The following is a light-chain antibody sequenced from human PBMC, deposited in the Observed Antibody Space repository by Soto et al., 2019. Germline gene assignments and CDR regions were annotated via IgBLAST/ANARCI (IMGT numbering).Light chain of an antibody. J-gene: IGLJ3*02. CDR3: CSYARGRIWV. V-gene: IGLV2-23*01. CDR2: EAN. Sequence: QAVVTQPASVSGSPGQSINISCTGTSNDVGSYDLVSWYQLHPGKAPKLVIYEANKRPSGISGRFSVSKSGNTASLTISGLEAEDEAHYYCCSYARGRIWVFGEGTKVTVL. CDR1: SNDVGSYDL.